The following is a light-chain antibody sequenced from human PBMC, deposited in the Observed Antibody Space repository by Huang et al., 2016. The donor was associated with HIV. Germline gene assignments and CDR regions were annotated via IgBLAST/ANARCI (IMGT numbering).Light chain of an antibody. CDR3: QQRSNWPPWT. J-gene: IGKJ1*01. V-gene: IGKV3-11*01. CDR2: DTS. CDR1: QSVSSD. Sequence: EIVLTQSPATLYLSPGERATLSCRASQSVSSDLAWYQQKPGQAPRLLIYDTSSRATGLPARFSGNGSGTDFTLTISSLEPEDFAVYYCQQRSNWPPWTFGQGTKVEIK.